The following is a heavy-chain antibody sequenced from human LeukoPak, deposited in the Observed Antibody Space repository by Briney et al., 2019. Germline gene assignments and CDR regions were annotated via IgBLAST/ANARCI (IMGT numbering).Heavy chain of an antibody. D-gene: IGHD5-24*01. CDR2: IYTSGST. V-gene: IGHV4-4*09. J-gene: IGHJ4*02. Sequence: PSETLSLTCTVSGGSISSYYWSWIRQPPGKGLEWIGYIYTSGSTNYNPSLKSRVTISVDTSKNQFSLKLSSVTAADTAVYYCARPSADGYKKLPFDYWGQGTLVTVSS. CDR3: ARPSADGYKKLPFDY. CDR1: GGSISSYY.